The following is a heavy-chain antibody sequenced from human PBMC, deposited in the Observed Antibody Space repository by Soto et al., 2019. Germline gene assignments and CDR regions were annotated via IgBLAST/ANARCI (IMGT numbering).Heavy chain of an antibody. CDR2: LDQGGGEK. Sequence: HPGGSLRLSCAASEFSFSDYWMAWVRQAPGKGLEWVANLDQGGGEKHYVDSVKGRFTISRDNSKNTLYLQMNSLRAEDTAVYFCARDRPNGHHAFDLWGLGTMVTVSS. D-gene: IGHD2-8*01. CDR3: ARDRPNGHHAFDL. CDR1: EFSFSDYW. J-gene: IGHJ3*01. V-gene: IGHV3-7*05.